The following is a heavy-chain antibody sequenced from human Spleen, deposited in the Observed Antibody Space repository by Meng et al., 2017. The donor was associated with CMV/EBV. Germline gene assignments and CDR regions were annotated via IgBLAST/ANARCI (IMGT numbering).Heavy chain of an antibody. V-gene: IGHV3-21*01. CDR3: ARFTGLAARGGY. J-gene: IGHJ4*02. CDR1: GFSFNSYG. D-gene: IGHD6-25*01. Sequence: GESLKISCAASGFSFNSYGMSWVRQAPGKGLEWVSSLSGSSSYIYYADSVKGRFTISRDNAKNSLYLQMNSLRVEDTAVYYCARFTGLAARGGYWGQGTLVTVSS. CDR2: LSGSSSYI.